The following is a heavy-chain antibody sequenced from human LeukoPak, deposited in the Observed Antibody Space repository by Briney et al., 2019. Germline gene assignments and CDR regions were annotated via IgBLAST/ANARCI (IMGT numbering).Heavy chain of an antibody. Sequence: GGSLRLSCAASGLTFSSYSMNWVRQAPGKGLEWVSYISSSSSTIYYADSVKGRFTISRDNAMNSVYLQMNSLRAEDTAVYYCARAKRNGFDIWGQGTMVTVSS. CDR3: ARAKRNGFDI. CDR2: ISSSSSTI. V-gene: IGHV3-48*01. J-gene: IGHJ3*02. CDR1: GLTFSSYS.